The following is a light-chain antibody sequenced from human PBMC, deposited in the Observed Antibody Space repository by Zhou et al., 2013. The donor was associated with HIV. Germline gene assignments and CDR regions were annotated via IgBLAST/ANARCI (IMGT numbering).Light chain of an antibody. CDR2: DAS. Sequence: EVLMTQSPVTLSVSPGGRATLSCRASQSVDTYLAWYQQRPGQPPRLLIYDASTRATGVPVRFSGSGSGTEFTLTIAGLQSEDVAVYYCQQYNNWPPRTFGQGTKVEI. CDR3: QQYNNWPPRT. CDR1: QSVDTY. V-gene: IGKV3-15*01. J-gene: IGKJ1*01.